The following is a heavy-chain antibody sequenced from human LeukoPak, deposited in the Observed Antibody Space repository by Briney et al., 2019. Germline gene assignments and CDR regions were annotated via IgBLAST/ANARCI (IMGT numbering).Heavy chain of an antibody. CDR1: GGSISSSNW. V-gene: IGHV4-4*02. CDR2: IYHSGST. D-gene: IGHD3-16*02. J-gene: IGHJ4*02. CDR3: ARDRGYDYVWGSYRLGYYFDY. Sequence: SETLSLTCAVSGGSISSSNWWSWVRQPPGKGLEWIGEIYHSGSTNYNPSLKSRVTISVDKSKNQFSLKLSSVTAADTAVYYCARDRGYDYVWGSYRLGYYFDYWGQGTLVTVSS.